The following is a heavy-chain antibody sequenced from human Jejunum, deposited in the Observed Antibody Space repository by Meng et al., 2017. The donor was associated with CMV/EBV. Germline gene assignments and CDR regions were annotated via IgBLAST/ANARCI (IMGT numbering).Heavy chain of an antibody. CDR1: GFILGDQR. CDR2: IRNRAESYTI. Sequence: SGFILGDQRMDWGRQAPGKGLEWVGRIRNRAESYTIDYAESVRGRFIISRDDSKNSLYLQMNNLETEDTAVYYCARDLSRGISYETGSWGQGTLVTVSS. CDR3: ARDLSRGISYETGS. V-gene: IGHV3-72*01. J-gene: IGHJ5*02. D-gene: IGHD3-16*01.